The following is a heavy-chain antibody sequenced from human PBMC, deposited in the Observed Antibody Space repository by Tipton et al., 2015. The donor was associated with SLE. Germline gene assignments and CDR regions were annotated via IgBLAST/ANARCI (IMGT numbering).Heavy chain of an antibody. CDR1: GGSISSYY. CDR2: IHTSGST. Sequence: TLSLTCTVSGGSISSYYWTWIRQPPGKGLEWIGRIHTSGSTNYNPSLKSRVTISVDTSKNQFSLKLSSVTAADTAVYYCAREPLGNAVAAYYYYYMDVWGKGTTVTVSS. V-gene: IGHV4-4*08. D-gene: IGHD1-1*01. CDR3: AREPLGNAVAAYYYYYMDV. J-gene: IGHJ6*03.